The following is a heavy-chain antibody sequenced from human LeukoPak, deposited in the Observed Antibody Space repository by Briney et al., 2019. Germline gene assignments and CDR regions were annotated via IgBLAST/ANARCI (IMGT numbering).Heavy chain of an antibody. CDR2: IYSGGST. CDR3: AKDRGSTADYYYYMDV. Sequence: PGGSLRLSCAASGFTVSSNYMSWVRQAPGKGLEWVSVIYSGGSTYYADSVKGRFTISRDNSKNTLYLQMNSLGAEDTAVYYCAKDRGSTADYYYYMDVWGKGTTVTVSS. J-gene: IGHJ6*03. CDR1: GFTVSSNY. V-gene: IGHV3-66*02. D-gene: IGHD5/OR15-5a*01.